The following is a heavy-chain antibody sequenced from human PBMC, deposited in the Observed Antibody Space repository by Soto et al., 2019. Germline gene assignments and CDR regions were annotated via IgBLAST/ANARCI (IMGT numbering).Heavy chain of an antibody. V-gene: IGHV3-7*01. J-gene: IGHJ4*02. Sequence: EVQLVESGGGLVQPGGSLRLSCAASGFTFSIYWMSWVRQAPGKGLEWVADIKQDGSETYYVDSVKGRFINFRDNAKNSLYLQMNSLRVEDTAVYYCTRGQRELDYWGQGTVVTVSS. D-gene: IGHD6-25*01. CDR2: IKQDGSET. CDR1: GFTFSIYW. CDR3: TRGQRELDY.